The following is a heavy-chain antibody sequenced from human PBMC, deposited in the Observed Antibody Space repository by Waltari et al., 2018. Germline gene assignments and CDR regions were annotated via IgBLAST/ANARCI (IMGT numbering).Heavy chain of an antibody. V-gene: IGHV2-70*04. Sequence: QVTLKESGPALVTPTQTLTLTCTFSGFSLSASGMRVSWIRQAPGKALEWLARIDWDDAKFYKASLHNRLTISKDNFKNQVVLTMTNMAPEDTATYYCARGNALMRMATDYWGQGTLVTVSS. CDR3: ARGNALMRMATDY. CDR2: IDWDDAK. D-gene: IGHD3-16*01. CDR1: GFSLSASGMR. J-gene: IGHJ4*02.